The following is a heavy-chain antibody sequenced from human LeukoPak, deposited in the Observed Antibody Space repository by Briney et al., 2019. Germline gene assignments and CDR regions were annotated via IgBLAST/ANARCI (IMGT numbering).Heavy chain of an antibody. J-gene: IGHJ4*02. V-gene: IGHV1-18*01. D-gene: IGHD3-10*01. CDR3: ARSGHRRYYYASGPDY. CDR1: GYTFTSYG. Sequence: ASVKVSCKASGYTFTSYGLSWVRQAPGQGLEWMGWISGYNGNTNYAQKLQGRVTMTTDTSTNIAFTELRSLRSDDTAVYYCARSGHRRYYYASGPDYWGQGTLVTVSS. CDR2: ISGYNGNT.